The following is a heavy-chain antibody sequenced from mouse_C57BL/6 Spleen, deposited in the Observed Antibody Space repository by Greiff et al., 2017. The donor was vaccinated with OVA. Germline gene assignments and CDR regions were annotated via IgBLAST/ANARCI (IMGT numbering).Heavy chain of an antibody. CDR1: GYTFTSYW. V-gene: IGHV1-59*01. J-gene: IGHJ2*01. CDR2: IDPSDSYT. D-gene: IGHD1-1*02. Sequence: VQLQQPGAELVRPGTSVKLSCKASGYTFTSYWMHWVKQRPGQGLEWIGVIDPSDSYTNYNQKFKGKATLTVDTSSSTAYMQLSSLTSEDSAVYYCARHYPPWFDYWGQGTTLTVSS. CDR3: ARHYPPWFDY.